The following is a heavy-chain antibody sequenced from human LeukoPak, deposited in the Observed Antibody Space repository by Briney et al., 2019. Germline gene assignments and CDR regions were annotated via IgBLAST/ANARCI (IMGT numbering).Heavy chain of an antibody. CDR1: GGSISSYY. V-gene: IGHV4-59*01. D-gene: IGHD3-22*01. CDR3: AGVKTYYYDSSGYYAY. J-gene: IGHJ4*02. CDR2: IYYSGST. Sequence: SETLSLTCTVSGGSISSYYWSWIRQPPGKGLEWIGYIYYSGSTNYNPSLKSRVTISVDTSKNQFSLKLSSVTAADTAVYYCAGVKTYYYDSSGYYAYWDQGTLVTVSS.